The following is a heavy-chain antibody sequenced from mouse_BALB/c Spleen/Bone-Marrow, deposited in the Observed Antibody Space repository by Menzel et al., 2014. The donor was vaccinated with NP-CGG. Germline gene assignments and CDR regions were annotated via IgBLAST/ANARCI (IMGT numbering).Heavy chain of an antibody. V-gene: IGHV5-12-1*01. Sequence: EVMLVESGGGLVKPGGSLKLSCAASGFAFSSYDMSWVRQTPEKRLEWVAYISSGGGSTYYSDTVKGRFTISRDNAKNTLYLEMSSLKSEDTAMYYCARHMIRGFAYWGQGTLSLSLQ. J-gene: IGHJ3*01. CDR2: ISSGGGST. D-gene: IGHD2-4*01. CDR1: GFAFSSYD. CDR3: ARHMIRGFAY.